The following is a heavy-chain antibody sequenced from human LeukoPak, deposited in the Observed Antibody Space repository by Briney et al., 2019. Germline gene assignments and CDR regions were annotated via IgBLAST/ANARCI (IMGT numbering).Heavy chain of an antibody. CDR1: GYTFTSYY. CDR2: INPSGGST. J-gene: IGHJ4*02. V-gene: IGHV1-46*01. D-gene: IGHD3-10*01. Sequence: ASVKVSCKASGYTFTSYYMHWVRQAPGQGLEWMGIINPSGGSTNYAQKFQGRVTMARDTSTSTVYMELSSLRADDTTVYYCGRHRDYYGSGSYQAPDYWGQETVVTVPS. CDR3: GRHRDYYGSGSYQAPDY.